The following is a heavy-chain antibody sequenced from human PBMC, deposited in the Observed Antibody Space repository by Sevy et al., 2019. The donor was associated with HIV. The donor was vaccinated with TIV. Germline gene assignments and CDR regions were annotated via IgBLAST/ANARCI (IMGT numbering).Heavy chain of an antibody. CDR1: GFTFSSYS. CDR3: AREVPWFGELLSVYYYYGMDV. J-gene: IGHJ6*02. V-gene: IGHV3-21*01. Sequence: GGSLRPSCAASGFTFSSYSMNWVRQAPGKGLEWVSSISSSSSYIYYADSVKGRFTISRDNAKNSLYLQMNSLRAEDTAVYYCAREVPWFGELLSVYYYYGMDVWGQGTTVTVSS. D-gene: IGHD3-10*01. CDR2: ISSSSSYI.